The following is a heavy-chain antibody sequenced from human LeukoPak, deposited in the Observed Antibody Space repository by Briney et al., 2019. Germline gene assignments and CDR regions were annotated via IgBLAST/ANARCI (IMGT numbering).Heavy chain of an antibody. J-gene: IGHJ6*04. CDR2: ISSSGSTI. V-gene: IGHV3-48*03. D-gene: IGHD3-10*02. Sequence: GGSLRLPCAASGFTFSSYEMNWVRQAPGKGLEWVSYISSSGSTIYYADSVKGRFTISRDNAKNSLYLQMNSLRAEDTAVYYCAELGITMIGGVWGKGTAVTISS. CDR1: GFTFSSYE. CDR3: AELGITMIGGV.